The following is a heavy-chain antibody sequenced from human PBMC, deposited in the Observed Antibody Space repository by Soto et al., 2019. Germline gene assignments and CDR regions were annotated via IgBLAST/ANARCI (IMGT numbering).Heavy chain of an antibody. CDR3: ARHPRDTTMMRGYFDY. D-gene: IGHD5-18*01. Sequence: SETLSLTCTVSGGSISSSSYYWGWIRQPPGKGLEWIGSIYYSGTSYYNPSLKSRVTISIDTSKNQFSLKLTSVTAADTAVYYCARHPRDTTMMRGYFDYWGPGTLVTVSS. J-gene: IGHJ4*02. V-gene: IGHV4-39*01. CDR1: GGSISSSSYY. CDR2: IYYSGTS.